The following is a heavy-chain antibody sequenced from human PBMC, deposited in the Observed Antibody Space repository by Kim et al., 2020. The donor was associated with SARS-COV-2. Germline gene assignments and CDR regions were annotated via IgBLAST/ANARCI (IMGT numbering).Heavy chain of an antibody. Sequence: ASVKVSCKASGYTLSKYYVHWVRQAPGQGLEWIGIITWVGLINSDAGGTASAQYAQKFRDRVTMTTDTSTSTVHMELSSLRSDDTAVYYCATEAREAYFFENWGQGTLVTVSS. CDR1: GYTLSKYY. CDR2: ITWVGLINSDAGGT. V-gene: IGHV1-46*01. CDR3: ATEAREAYFFEN. D-gene: IGHD1-26*01. J-gene: IGHJ4*02.